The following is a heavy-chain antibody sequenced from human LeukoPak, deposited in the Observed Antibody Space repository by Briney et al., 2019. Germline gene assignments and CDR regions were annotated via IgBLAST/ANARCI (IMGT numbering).Heavy chain of an antibody. CDR3: ARRGGLWSSSWFSVDFNWFDP. V-gene: IGHV4-39*07. CDR1: GGSISSSSYY. D-gene: IGHD6-13*01. J-gene: IGHJ5*02. CDR2: INHSGST. Sequence: SETLSLTCTVSGGSISSSSYYWSWIRQPPGKGLEWIGEINHSGSTNYNPSLKSRVTISVDTSKNQFSLKLSSVTAADTAVYYCARRGGLWSSSWFSVDFNWFDPWGQGTLVTVSS.